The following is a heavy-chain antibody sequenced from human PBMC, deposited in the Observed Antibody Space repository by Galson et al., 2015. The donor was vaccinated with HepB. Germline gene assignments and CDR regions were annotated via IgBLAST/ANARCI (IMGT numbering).Heavy chain of an antibody. CDR1: GDSVSANSAA. CDR3: AYGFDI. V-gene: IGHV6-1*01. CDR2: TYYRSKWYY. J-gene: IGHJ6*02. Sequence: CAISGDSVSANSAAWNWIRQPPSRGFEWLGRTYYRSKWYYDYAESVKGRININPDTSRNQFSLQLNSVTPEDTAVYYCAYGFDIWGPGTTVTVSS.